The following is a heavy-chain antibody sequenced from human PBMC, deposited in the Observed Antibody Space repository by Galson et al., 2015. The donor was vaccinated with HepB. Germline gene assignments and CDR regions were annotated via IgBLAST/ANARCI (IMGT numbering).Heavy chain of an antibody. CDR3: AGDRCIGGSCFIDY. J-gene: IGHJ4*02. CDR2: IYSGGST. V-gene: IGHV3-66*02. Sequence: SLRLSCAASGFTVYNNYMSWVRLAPGKGLEWGSVIYSGGSTYYADSVKGRFTISRDKSKNTLYLQMNTLRTEDTALYYCAGDRCIGGSCFIDYWGQGTLVTVSS. D-gene: IGHD2-15*01. CDR1: GFTVYNNY.